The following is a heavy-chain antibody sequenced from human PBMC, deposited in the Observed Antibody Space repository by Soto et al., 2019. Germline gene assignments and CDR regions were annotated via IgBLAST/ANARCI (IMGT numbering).Heavy chain of an antibody. D-gene: IGHD6-13*01. J-gene: IGHJ3*02. CDR2: ISWNSGSI. CDR1: GFTFDDYA. CDR3: AKDGVGYRAFDS. Sequence: EVQLVESGGGLVQPGRSLRLSCAASGFTFDDYAMHWVRQAPGKGLEWVSGISWNSGSIGYAESVKGRFTISRDNAKNSLSLQMTSMRAEDPAFDYCAKDGVGYRAFDSWGQGRMVTVAS. V-gene: IGHV3-9*01.